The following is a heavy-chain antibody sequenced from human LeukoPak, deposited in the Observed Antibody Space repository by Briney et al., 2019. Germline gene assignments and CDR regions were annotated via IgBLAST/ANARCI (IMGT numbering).Heavy chain of an antibody. J-gene: IGHJ3*02. V-gene: IGHV1-69*13. Sequence: ASVTVSFTASGGSFTFTSHAISWVRQAPGQGLEWMGGLIPIYGSANYAQKFQGRVTITSDESTRTVYMELSSLRPEDSAVYYCAGFFYDNSGDAFDIWGQGTMVTVSS. CDR3: AGFFYDNSGDAFDI. CDR1: GGSFTFTSHA. CDR2: LIPIYGSA. D-gene: IGHD3-22*01.